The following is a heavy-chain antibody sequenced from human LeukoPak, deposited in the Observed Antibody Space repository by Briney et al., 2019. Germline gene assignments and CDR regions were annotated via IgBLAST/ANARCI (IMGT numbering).Heavy chain of an antibody. CDR3: AQDQGSTANLRFDY. J-gene: IGHJ4*02. CDR2: IRFYGSNK. V-gene: IGHV3-30*02. Sequence: PSGSLRLSCAASGLTFSNYGRHGVRQAPGKGFDSVSFIRFYGSNKYYGDSVKGRFTISRDNSKNTLYLQMNSLRAEDTAVYYCAQDQGSTANLRFDYWGQGTLVSVSS. D-gene: IGHD3-3*01. CDR1: GLTFSNYG.